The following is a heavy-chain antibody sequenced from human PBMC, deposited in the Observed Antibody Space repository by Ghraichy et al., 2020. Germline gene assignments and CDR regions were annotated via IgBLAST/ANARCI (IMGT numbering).Heavy chain of an antibody. Sequence: ASVKVSCKTGRSHVCTHSHCWISYAAGYWLKRMGWISVYNGNANYAQKLQGRVTLTTDTSTSTAYMELRSLRSDDTAVYYCARDWDYEFDYWGQGTLVTVSS. J-gene: IGHJ4*02. V-gene: IGHV1-18*01. CDR3: ARDWDYEFDY. CDR1: RSHVCTHS. D-gene: IGHD1-7*01. CDR2: ISVYNGNA.